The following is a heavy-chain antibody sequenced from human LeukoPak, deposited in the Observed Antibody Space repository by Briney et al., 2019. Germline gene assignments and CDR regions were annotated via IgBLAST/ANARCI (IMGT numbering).Heavy chain of an antibody. D-gene: IGHD5-24*01. CDR2: ISYDGRNE. Sequence: PGGSLRLPCAAPGFTFRNYVIHWVRQTPGKGPEWVAFISYDGRNEYYAGSVKGRFTISRDNSKNTLSLQMNSLRAEDTAVYSCAKEDRGPSEMSPTKGLDYWGQGTLVTVSS. CDR3: AKEDRGPSEMSPTKGLDY. CDR1: GFTFRNYV. V-gene: IGHV3-30*02. J-gene: IGHJ4*02.